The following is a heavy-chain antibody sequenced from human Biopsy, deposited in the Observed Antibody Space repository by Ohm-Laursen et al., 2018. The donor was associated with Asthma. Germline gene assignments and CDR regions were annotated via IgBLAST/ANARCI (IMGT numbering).Heavy chain of an antibody. J-gene: IGHJ4*02. CDR3: ARKAGSCISRTCYSLDF. D-gene: IGHD2-2*01. CDR1: GGTFNTYV. V-gene: IGHV1-69*13. CDR2: INPVFGTT. Sequence: SVKVSCKSLGGTFNTYVIGWVRQAPGQGLEWMGGINPVFGTTTYPQKFQDRVTITADDSASTVYMELSSPRSEDTAVYYCARKAGSCISRTCYSLDFWGQGTLVTVSS.